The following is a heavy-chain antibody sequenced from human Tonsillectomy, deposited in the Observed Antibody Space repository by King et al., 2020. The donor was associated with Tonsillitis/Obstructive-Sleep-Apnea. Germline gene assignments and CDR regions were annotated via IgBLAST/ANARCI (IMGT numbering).Heavy chain of an antibody. V-gene: IGHV4-59*08. D-gene: IGHD2-21*02. CDR2: IYXSXST. J-gene: IGHJ3*02. Sequence: QLQESGPGLVKPSETLSLTCTVSGGSISSYYWSWIRQPPGKGLEWIGYIYXSXSTNYNPSLKSRVTISVDTSKNQFSLKLSSVTAADTAVYYCAIGVCGGDCPDAFDIWGQGTMVTVSS. CDR1: GGSISSYY. CDR3: AIGVCGGDCPDAFDI.